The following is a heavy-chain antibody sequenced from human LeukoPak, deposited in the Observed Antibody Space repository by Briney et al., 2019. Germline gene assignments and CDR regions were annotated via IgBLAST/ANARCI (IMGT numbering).Heavy chain of an antibody. CDR2: IYYSGST. V-gene: IGHV4-39*01. D-gene: IGHD3-22*01. J-gene: IGHJ4*02. CDR3: ARHRPSYHYDTIDYYSGFDY. CDR1: GGSISSSSSY. Sequence: SETLSLTCTVSGGSISSSSSYWGWIRQPPGKGLEWIGSIYYSGSTYYNPSLKSRVIISVYTSKNLFSLKLNSVTAADTAVYYCARHRPSYHYDTIDYYSGFDYWGQGSLVTVSS.